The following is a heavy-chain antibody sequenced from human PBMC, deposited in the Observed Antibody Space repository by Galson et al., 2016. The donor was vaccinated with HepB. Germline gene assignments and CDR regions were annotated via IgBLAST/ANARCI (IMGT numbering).Heavy chain of an antibody. V-gene: IGHV4-31*02. CDR2: GTT. Sequence: GTTYYNPSLKSRLTISVDTSKNQFSLKLTSVTAADTALYYCARLGITMVRGVISATPPFDSWGQGTLVTVSS. D-gene: IGHD3-10*01. J-gene: IGHJ5*01. CDR3: ARLGITMVRGVISATPPFDS.